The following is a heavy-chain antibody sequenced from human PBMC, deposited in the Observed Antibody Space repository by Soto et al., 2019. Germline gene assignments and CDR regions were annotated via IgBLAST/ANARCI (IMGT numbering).Heavy chain of an antibody. CDR2: IYPSDSDT. D-gene: IGHD3-3*01. J-gene: IGHJ4*02. CDR1: GYNCACYW. CDR3: ARGGVSTRTFDY. V-gene: IGHV5-51*03. Sequence: GACLNISCKGSGYNCACYWIAWVRQMPGKGLELMGIIYPSDSDTRYRPSFQGQVTISADKSISSAYLQWSSLRASDTAMYYCARGGVSTRTFDYWGQGTPVTVSS.